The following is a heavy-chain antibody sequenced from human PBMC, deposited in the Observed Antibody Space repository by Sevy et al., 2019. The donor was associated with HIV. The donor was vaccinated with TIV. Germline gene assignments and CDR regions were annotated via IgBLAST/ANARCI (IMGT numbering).Heavy chain of an antibody. D-gene: IGHD2-15*01. V-gene: IGHV1-18*01. J-gene: IGHJ4*01. CDR3: ASAYCSGGRCYSLAY. CDR2: ISPHNGDT. CDR1: GYTFSSYR. Sequence: ASVKVSCKISGYTFSSYRITLVRQAPGQGLECMGWISPHNGDTNYAQKLQGRVTMITDTSTTTAYMELRNLRSDDTAVYYCASAYCSGGRCYSLAYWGQGTLVTVSS.